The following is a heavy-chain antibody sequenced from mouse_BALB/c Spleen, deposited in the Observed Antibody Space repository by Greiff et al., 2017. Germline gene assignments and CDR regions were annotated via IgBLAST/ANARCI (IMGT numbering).Heavy chain of an antibody. D-gene: IGHD1-2*01. CDR2: INPSNGGT. V-gene: IGHV1S81*02. J-gene: IGHJ1*01. CDR3: TRLDYGYGGYFDV. Sequence: ESGAELVKPGASVKLSCKASGYTFTSYYMYWVKQRPGQGLEWIGEINPSNGGTNFNEKFKSKATLTVDKSSSTAYMQLSSLTSEDSAVYYCTRLDYGYGGYFDVWGAGTTVTVSS. CDR1: GYTFTSYY.